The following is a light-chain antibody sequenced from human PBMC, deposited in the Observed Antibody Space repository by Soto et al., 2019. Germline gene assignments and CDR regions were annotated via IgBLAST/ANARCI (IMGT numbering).Light chain of an antibody. Sequence: DIQMTQSPSTLSASVGDRVTITCRASQSISSWLAWYQQKPGKDPKLLIYKASSLESGVPSRFSGSGSGTGFTLTISSRQPDDFATYDCQQYNSYTWTFGQGDKVEIK. CDR1: QSISSW. V-gene: IGKV1-5*03. CDR2: KAS. J-gene: IGKJ1*01. CDR3: QQYNSYTWT.